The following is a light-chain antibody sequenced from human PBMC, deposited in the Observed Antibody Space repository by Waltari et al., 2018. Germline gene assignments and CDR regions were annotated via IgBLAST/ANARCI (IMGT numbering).Light chain of an antibody. J-gene: IGLJ1*01. Sequence: QPVLTQPPSVSAAPGQKVTLPRSGGSSNIGNNYFSWNPQLPGTAPKLLIYDNNKRPSGISDRFSGSKSGTSATLGITGLQTGDEAEYYCGTWDTSLSTAFYVFGTGTMVTVL. V-gene: IGLV1-51*01. CDR1: SSNIGNNY. CDR2: DNN. CDR3: GTWDTSLSTAFYV.